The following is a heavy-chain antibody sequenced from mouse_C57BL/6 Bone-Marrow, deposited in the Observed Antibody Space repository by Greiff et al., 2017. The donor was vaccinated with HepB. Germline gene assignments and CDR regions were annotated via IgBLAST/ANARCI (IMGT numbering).Heavy chain of an antibody. D-gene: IGHD4-1*01. CDR1: GYSITSGYY. CDR2: ISYDGSN. CDR3: ASPLGRFAY. V-gene: IGHV3-6*01. J-gene: IGHJ3*01. Sequence: ESGPGLVKPSQSLSLTCSVTGYSITSGYYWNWIRQFPGNKLEWMGYISYDGSNNYNPSLKNRISITRDTSKNQFFLKLNSVTTEDTATYYCASPLGRFAYWGQGTLVTVSA.